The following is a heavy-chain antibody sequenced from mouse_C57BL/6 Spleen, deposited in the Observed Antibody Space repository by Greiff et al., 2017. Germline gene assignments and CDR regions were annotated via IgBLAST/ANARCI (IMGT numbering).Heavy chain of an antibody. D-gene: IGHD1-1*01. CDR2: ISDGGSYT. Sequence: EVQLVESGGGLVKPGGSLKLSCAASGFTFSSYAMSWVRQTPEKRLEWVATISDGGSYTYYPDNVKGRFTISRDNAKNNLYLQMSHLKSEDTAMYYCARGLTTVVAHWYFDVWGTGTTVTVSS. CDR1: GFTFSSYA. V-gene: IGHV5-4*01. J-gene: IGHJ1*03. CDR3: ARGLTTVVAHWYFDV.